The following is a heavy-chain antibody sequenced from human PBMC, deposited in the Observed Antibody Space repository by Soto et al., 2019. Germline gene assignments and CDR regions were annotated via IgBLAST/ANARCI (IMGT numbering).Heavy chain of an antibody. V-gene: IGHV1-2*04. CDR2: INPNSGGT. Sequence: ASVKVSCKASGYTFTGYYMHWVRQAPGQGLEWMGWINPNSGGTNYAQKFQGWVTMTRDTSISTAYMELSRLRSDDTAVYYCARDGTAQTYYCDSSGQAAFDIWGQGTMVTVSS. CDR1: GYTFTGYY. CDR3: ARDGTAQTYYCDSSGQAAFDI. D-gene: IGHD3-22*01. J-gene: IGHJ3*02.